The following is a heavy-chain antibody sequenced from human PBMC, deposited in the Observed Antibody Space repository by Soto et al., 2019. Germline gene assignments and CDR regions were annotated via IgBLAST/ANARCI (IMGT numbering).Heavy chain of an antibody. D-gene: IGHD3-22*01. V-gene: IGHV3-33*01. J-gene: IGHJ4*02. CDR1: GFTFSSYG. Sequence: GGSLRLSCAASGFTFSSYGMHWVRQAPGKGLEWVAVIWYDGSNKYYADSVKGRFTISRDNSKNTLYLQMNSLRAEDTAVYYCARANSGYYYVYFDYWGQGTLVTVSS. CDR2: IWYDGSNK. CDR3: ARANSGYYYVYFDY.